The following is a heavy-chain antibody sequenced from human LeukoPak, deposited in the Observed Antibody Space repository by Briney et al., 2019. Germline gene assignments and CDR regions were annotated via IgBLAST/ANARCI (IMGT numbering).Heavy chain of an antibody. D-gene: IGHD5-18*01. V-gene: IGHV4-4*07. CDR1: GGSISSYY. CDR2: IYTSGST. CDR3: ARETNSGYSYGYDAFDI. J-gene: IGHJ3*02. Sequence: SETLSLTCTVSGGSISSYYWSWIRQPAGKGLEWIGRIYTSGSTNYNPSLKSRVTISVDTSKNQFSLKLSSVTAADTAVYYCARETNSGYSYGYDAFDIWGQGAMVTVSS.